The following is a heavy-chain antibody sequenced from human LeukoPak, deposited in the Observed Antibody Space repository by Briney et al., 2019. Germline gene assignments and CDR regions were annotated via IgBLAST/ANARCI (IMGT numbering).Heavy chain of an antibody. CDR1: GFTFSSYA. D-gene: IGHD3-22*01. J-gene: IGHJ4*02. CDR2: ISGSGGST. V-gene: IGHV3-23*01. CDR3: AKDGDYYDSSGYYYRSRGQILFDC. Sequence: GGSLRLSCAASGFTFSSYAMSWVRQAPGKGLEWVSAISGSGGSTYCADSVKGRFTISRDNSKNTLYLQMNSLRAEDTAVYYCAKDGDYYDSSGYYYRSRGQILFDCWGQGTLVTVSS.